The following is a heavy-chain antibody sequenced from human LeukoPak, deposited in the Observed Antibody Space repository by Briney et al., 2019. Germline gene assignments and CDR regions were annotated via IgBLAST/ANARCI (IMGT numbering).Heavy chain of an antibody. D-gene: IGHD3-16*02. CDR1: GGSFSGYY. Sequence: SETLSLTCAVYGGSFSGYYWSWIRQPPGKGLEWIGEINHSGSTNYNPSLKSRVTISVDTPKNQFSLKLSSVTAADTAVYYCARHHRHYDYVWGSYRYTWFDPWGQGTLVTVSS. V-gene: IGHV4-34*01. CDR2: INHSGST. CDR3: ARHHRHYDYVWGSYRYTWFDP. J-gene: IGHJ5*02.